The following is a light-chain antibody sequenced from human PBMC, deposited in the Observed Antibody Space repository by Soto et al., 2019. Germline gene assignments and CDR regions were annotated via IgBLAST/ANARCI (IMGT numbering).Light chain of an antibody. CDR2: EVS. V-gene: IGLV2-14*01. CDR1: SSDVGGYNY. Sequence: QSALTQPASVSGSPGQSITISCTGTSSDVGGYNYVSWYQQHPGKAPKLMIYEVSNRPSGVSNRFSGSKSGNTASLTISGLQAEDDADYYCSSYTSGSPWVFGGGTKLTVL. J-gene: IGLJ3*02. CDR3: SSYTSGSPWV.